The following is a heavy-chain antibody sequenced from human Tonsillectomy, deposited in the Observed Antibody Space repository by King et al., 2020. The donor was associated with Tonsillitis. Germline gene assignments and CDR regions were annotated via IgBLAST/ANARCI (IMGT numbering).Heavy chain of an antibody. CDR2: ISGSGGCT. V-gene: IGHV3-23*04. D-gene: IGHD3-22*01. CDR3: AKDEDYYDSSGYYSHPFDY. CDR1: GFTFSSYA. J-gene: IGHJ4*02. Sequence: VQLVESGGGLVQPGGSLRLSCAASGFTFSSYAMSWVRQAPGKGLEWVSAISGSGGCTYYADSVKGRFTISRDNSKNTLYLQMNSLRAEDTAVYYCAKDEDYYDSSGYYSHPFDYWGQGTLVTVSS.